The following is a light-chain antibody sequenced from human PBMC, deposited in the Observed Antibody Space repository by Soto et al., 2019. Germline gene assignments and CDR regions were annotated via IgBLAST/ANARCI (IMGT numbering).Light chain of an antibody. V-gene: IGLV2-23*01. J-gene: IGLJ3*02. CDR2: EGT. Sequence: QSALTQPASVSGSPGQSITISCTGTNNDIGSYNLVSWYQQLPGKAPKLMISEGTKRPSGVSDRFSGSKSGNTASLTISGLRAEDEADYYCCSYAGSIPNWVFGGGTKLTVL. CDR1: NNDIGSYNL. CDR3: CSYAGSIPNWV.